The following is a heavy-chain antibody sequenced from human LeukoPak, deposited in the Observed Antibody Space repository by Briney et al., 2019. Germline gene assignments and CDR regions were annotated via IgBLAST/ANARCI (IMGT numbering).Heavy chain of an antibody. CDR1: GYRFTSYL. D-gene: IGHD3-22*01. CDR3: AGQTRYYYDSSGYRSWYFDL. V-gene: IGHV5-51*01. CDR2: IYPGDSDT. Sequence: GESLKISCKGSGYRFTSYLIGEVRQMPGKGLEWMGIIYPGDSDTRYSPSFQGQVTISADKSISTAYLQWSSLKASDTAMYYCAGQTRYYYDSSGYRSWYFDLWGRGTLVTVSS. J-gene: IGHJ2*01.